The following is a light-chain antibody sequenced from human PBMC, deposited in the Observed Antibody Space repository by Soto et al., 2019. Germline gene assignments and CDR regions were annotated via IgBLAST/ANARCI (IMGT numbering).Light chain of an antibody. CDR3: QQAYGAPTT. CDR2: AAS. CDR1: QSITTF. V-gene: IGKV1-39*01. J-gene: IGKJ1*01. Sequence: DIQVTQSPSSLSASVGDRVTITCRASQSITTFLNWYQQKPGNAPKLLIYAASSLQTGVPSRFSGSGSGTDFTLTISSLQREDFATYYCQQAYGAPTTFGQGTKVEIK.